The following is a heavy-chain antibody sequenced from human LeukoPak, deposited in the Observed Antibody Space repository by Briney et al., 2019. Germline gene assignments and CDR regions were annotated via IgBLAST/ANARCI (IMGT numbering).Heavy chain of an antibody. CDR2: IYWNDDN. D-gene: IGHD4-17*01. V-gene: IGHV2-5*01. J-gene: IGHJ4*02. CDR3: AHYGDYRFMYYFDY. CDR1: GFSLSTSGVG. Sequence: SGPTRVKPTQPLTLTCTFAGFSLSTSGVGVGWIRQPPGKALEWLALIYWNDDNRYSPSLKSRLTITKDTSKNQVVLKMTNMDPVDTATYYCAHYGDYRFMYYFDYWGQGTLVTVSS.